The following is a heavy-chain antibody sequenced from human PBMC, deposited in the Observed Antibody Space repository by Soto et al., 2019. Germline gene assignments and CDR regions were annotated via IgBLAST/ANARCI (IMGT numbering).Heavy chain of an antibody. CDR2: ISGSGANT. D-gene: IGHD5-12*01. J-gene: IGHJ4*02. V-gene: IGHV3-23*01. CDR1: GFTFSSSA. CDR3: AKLVSTNHY. Sequence: EVQLLESGGGLVQPGGSLTLSCTASGFTFSSSAMSWVRQAPGKGLEWVSAISGSGANTYYAASVKGRFTISRDNSKNTVFLQMNSLRAEDTAVYYCAKLVSTNHYWGQGTLVTVSS.